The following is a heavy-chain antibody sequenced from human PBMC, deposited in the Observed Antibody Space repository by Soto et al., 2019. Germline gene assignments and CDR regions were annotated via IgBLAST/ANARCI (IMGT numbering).Heavy chain of an antibody. CDR3: EKSLEYGSGSP. J-gene: IGHJ5*02. Sequence: XGALRLPCAASGFTFSSYTMSWVRQAPGKGLDWVSAISVSGGSTYYADSVKGRFTISRDNSKNTLYLQMNSLRAEDTAVYYCEKSLEYGSGSPWGQGTLVTVSS. V-gene: IGHV3-23*01. CDR2: ISVSGGST. D-gene: IGHD3-10*01. CDR1: GFTFSSYT.